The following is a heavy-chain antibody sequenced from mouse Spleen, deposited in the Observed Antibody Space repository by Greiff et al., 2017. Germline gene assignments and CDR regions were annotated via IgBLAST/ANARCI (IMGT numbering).Heavy chain of an antibody. CDR2: ISYDGSN. CDR3: AREDWDEDAY. CDR1: GYSITSGYY. V-gene: IGHV3-6*01. D-gene: IGHD4-1*01. J-gene: IGHJ3*01. Sequence: EVQRVESGPGLVKPSQSLSLTCSVTGYSITSGYYWNWIRQFPGNKLEWMGYISYDGSNNYNPSLKNRISITRDTSKNQFFLKLNSVTTEDTATYYCAREDWDEDAYWGQGTLVTVSA.